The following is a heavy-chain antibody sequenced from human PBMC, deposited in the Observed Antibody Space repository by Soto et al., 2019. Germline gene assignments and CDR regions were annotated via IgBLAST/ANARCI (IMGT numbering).Heavy chain of an antibody. D-gene: IGHD2-2*01. CDR1: GFTVSSNY. J-gene: IGHJ4*02. V-gene: IGHV3-66*01. Sequence: GGSLRLSCAASGFTVSSNYMSWVRQAPGKGLEWVSGIYSGGSTYYPDSVKGRLPISRDNSKNTLYLQMNSLRAEDTAVYFCAKGLGYCISTSCYEGYWGQGALVTVSS. CDR2: IYSGGST. CDR3: AKGLGYCISTSCYEGY.